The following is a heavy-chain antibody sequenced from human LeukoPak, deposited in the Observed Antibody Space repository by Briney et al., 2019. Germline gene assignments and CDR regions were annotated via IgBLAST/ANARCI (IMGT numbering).Heavy chain of an antibody. J-gene: IGHJ4*02. V-gene: IGHV3-23*01. CDR3: AKGSYYDSSGSFYFDY. D-gene: IGHD3-22*01. CDR2: ISGSGDNT. CDR1: GFTFSSYA. Sequence: GSLRLSCAASGFTFSSYAMSWVRQAPGEGLEWVSGISGSGDNTYYADSVKGRFTISRDNSKNTLYVQVNSLGTEDTAAYYCAKGSYYDSSGSFYFDYWGQGTLVTVSS.